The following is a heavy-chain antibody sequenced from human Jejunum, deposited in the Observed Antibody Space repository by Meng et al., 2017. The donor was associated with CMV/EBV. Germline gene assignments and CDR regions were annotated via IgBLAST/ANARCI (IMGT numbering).Heavy chain of an antibody. Sequence: SSYSIRSGSCWAWSRRSPGKGLEWLESVYQSGATFYSPSIKSRVSMSMDMSKNQFSLKVTSVTAADTAVYYCVRKQFLAGSSIDYWGQGTLVTVSS. J-gene: IGHJ4*02. CDR1: SYSIRSGSC. CDR3: VRKQFLAGSSIDY. V-gene: IGHV4-38-2*01. D-gene: IGHD6-6*01. CDR2: VYQSGAT.